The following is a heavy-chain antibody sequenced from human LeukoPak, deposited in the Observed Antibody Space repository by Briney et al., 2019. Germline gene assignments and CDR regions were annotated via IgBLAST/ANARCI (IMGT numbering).Heavy chain of an antibody. J-gene: IGHJ4*02. V-gene: IGHV3-7*01. CDR1: GVILNQHW. D-gene: IGHD2/OR15-2a*01. CDR3: AKVFSCPFDD. CDR2: IEQDASEK. Sequence: GGALRLSCAASGVILNQHWIRRVRQPPGRGLEGVANIEQDASEKHYVDSVKCRFTISRDNARKSLYLQMNRLRIEVTAVYYWAKVFSCPFDDWGQGTLVTVS.